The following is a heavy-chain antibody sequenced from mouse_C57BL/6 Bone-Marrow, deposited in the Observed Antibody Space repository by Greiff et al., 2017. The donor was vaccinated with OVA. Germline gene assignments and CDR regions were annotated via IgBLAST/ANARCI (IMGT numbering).Heavy chain of an antibody. CDR3: ARHRTLAWFAY. Sequence: DVMLVESGGGLVKPGGSLKLSCAASGFTFSSYTMSWVRQTPEKRLEWVATISGGGNTYYPDSVKGRFTISRDNAKNTLYLQMSSLRSEDTALYYCARHRTLAWFAYWGQGTLVTVSA. CDR2: ISGGGNT. V-gene: IGHV5-9*01. J-gene: IGHJ3*01. CDR1: GFTFSSYT.